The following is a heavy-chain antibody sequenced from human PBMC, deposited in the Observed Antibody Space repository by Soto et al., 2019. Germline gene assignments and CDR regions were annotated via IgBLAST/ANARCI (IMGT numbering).Heavy chain of an antibody. CDR1: GFTLSDYA. CDR3: AREGTSSLLYFDH. Sequence: GGSLRLSCAVSGFTLSDYAISWVRQAPGKGLEWVSIISGGDDTSYYADSVKGRFTITRDNSRDTLYQQMNSLRAGDSAKYYWAREGTSSLLYFDHGCQGTLVTVPS. V-gene: IGHV3-23*01. CDR2: ISGGDDTS. D-gene: IGHD2-15*01. J-gene: IGHJ4*02.